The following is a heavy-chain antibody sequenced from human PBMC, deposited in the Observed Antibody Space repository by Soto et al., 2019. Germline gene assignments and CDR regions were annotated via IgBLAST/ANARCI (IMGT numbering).Heavy chain of an antibody. V-gene: IGHV1-46*01. Sequence: QVQLMQSGAEVKKPGASVKVSCKASGDTFTDYYIHWVRQAPVQGLEWMGTVNPSGGHTTYAQHFLGRVTMTRDTSTSTLYMELTSLTSADTAIYYCARGGHVVVVTAALDYWGQGTLVTVSS. CDR1: GDTFTDYY. CDR3: ARGGHVVVVTAALDY. CDR2: VNPSGGHT. D-gene: IGHD2-21*02. J-gene: IGHJ4*02.